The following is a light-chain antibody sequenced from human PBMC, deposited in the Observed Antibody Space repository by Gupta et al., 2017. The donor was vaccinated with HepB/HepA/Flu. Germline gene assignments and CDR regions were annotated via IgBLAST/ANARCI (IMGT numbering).Light chain of an antibody. CDR3: QQLNSYPQT. Sequence: IKLTQSPSFLSASVGHRVTITCRASQGISSYLAWYQQKPGKAPKVLIYAASTLQSGVPARFSGSGSGTEFTLTIDSLQPEDVATYYCQQLNSYPQTFGQGTKVEVK. CDR1: QGISSY. CDR2: AAS. V-gene: IGKV1-9*01. J-gene: IGKJ1*01.